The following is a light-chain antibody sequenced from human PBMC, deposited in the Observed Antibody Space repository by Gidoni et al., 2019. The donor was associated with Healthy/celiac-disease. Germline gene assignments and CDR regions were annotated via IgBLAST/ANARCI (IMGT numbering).Light chain of an antibody. V-gene: IGKV1-12*01. Sequence: DIPMTQHPSSVSGSVGERDITTCRASQGISIWLAWYQQKPGKAPKLLIYAASRLQSGVPSRFSGSGSGTDFTLTISSLQPEDFATYYCQQANSFPLTFGGGTKVEIK. CDR1: QGISIW. J-gene: IGKJ4*01. CDR3: QQANSFPLT. CDR2: AAS.